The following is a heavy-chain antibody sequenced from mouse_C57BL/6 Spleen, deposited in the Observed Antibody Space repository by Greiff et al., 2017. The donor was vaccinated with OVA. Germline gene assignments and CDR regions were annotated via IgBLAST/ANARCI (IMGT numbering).Heavy chain of an antibody. CDR3: ARTTTVVAPYFDV. CDR1: GYTFTSYW. J-gene: IGHJ1*03. CDR2: IHPNSGST. V-gene: IGHV1-64*01. Sequence: QVQLKQSGAELVKPGASVKLSCKASGYTFTSYWMHWVKQRPGQGLEWIGMIHPNSGSTNYNEKFKSKATLTVDKSSSTAYMQLSSLTSEDSAVYYCARTTTVVAPYFDVWGTGTTVTVSS. D-gene: IGHD1-1*01.